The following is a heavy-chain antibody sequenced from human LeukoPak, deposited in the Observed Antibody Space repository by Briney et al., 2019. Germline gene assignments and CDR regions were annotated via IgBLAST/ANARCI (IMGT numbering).Heavy chain of an antibody. V-gene: IGHV4-39*01. CDR1: GGSISRSSYY. CDR3: TRHVSSYCSGGSCYSFRWFDP. Sequence: PSETLSLTCTASGGSISRSSYYWGWIRQPPGKGLEWIGSIYYSGSAYYNPSLKSRVTISVDTSKNQFSLKLSSVTAADTAVYYCTRHVSSYCSGGSCYSFRWFDPWGQGTLVTVSS. CDR2: IYYSGSA. D-gene: IGHD2-15*01. J-gene: IGHJ5*02.